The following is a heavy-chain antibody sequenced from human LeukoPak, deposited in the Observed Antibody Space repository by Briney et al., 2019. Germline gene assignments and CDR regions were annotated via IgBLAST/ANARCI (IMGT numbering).Heavy chain of an antibody. J-gene: IGHJ4*02. D-gene: IGHD7-27*01. Sequence: SETLSLTCTVSGGSISSYYWSWIRQPPGKGLEWIGYIYYSGSTNYNPSLKSRVTISVDTSKNQFSLKLSSVTAADTAVYYCARGGLGTGDGFDYWGQGTLVTVSS. CDR2: IYYSGST. CDR3: ARGGLGTGDGFDY. CDR1: GGSISSYY. V-gene: IGHV4-59*01.